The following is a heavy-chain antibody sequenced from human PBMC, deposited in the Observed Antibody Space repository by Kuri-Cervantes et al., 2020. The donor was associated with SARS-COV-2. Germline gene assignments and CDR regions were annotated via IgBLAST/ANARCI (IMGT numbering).Heavy chain of an antibody. D-gene: IGHD3-22*01. CDR2: ISGNGGST. V-gene: IGHV3-23*01. J-gene: IGHJ3*02. CDR3: AKVDSSGTGAFNI. CDR1: GLTFDEYA. Sequence: GESLKISCTTSGLTFDEYAIHWVRQVPGKGLEWVSGISGNGGSTYYADSVKGRFTISRDNSKNTLYLQMNSLRAEDTAVYYCAKVDSSGTGAFNIWGQGTMVTVSS.